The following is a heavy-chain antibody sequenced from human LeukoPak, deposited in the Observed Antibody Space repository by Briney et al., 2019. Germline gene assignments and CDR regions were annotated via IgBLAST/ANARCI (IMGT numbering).Heavy chain of an antibody. CDR2: IYYSGST. CDR1: GGSISSYY. D-gene: IGHD2-15*01. CDR3: ARQGRPGCSGDSCPPPTYYYYYGMDV. V-gene: IGHV4-59*08. Sequence: PSETLSLTCTVSGGSISSYYWSWIRQPPGKGLEWIGYIYYSGSTNYNPSLKSRVTISVDTSKNQFSLKLSSVTAADTAVYYCARQGRPGCSGDSCPPPTYYYYYGMDVWGQGTTVTVSS. J-gene: IGHJ6*02.